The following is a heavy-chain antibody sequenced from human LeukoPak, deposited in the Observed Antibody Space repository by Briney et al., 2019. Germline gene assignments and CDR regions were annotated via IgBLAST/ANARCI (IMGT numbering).Heavy chain of an antibody. CDR3: ARVGDSSSWYSWFDP. J-gene: IGHJ5*02. Sequence: GGSLRLSCETSGFTLKNYWMSWLRRAPGKGLEWVSRSKYDGSTAMYAESVKGRFTISRDNAKNSLYLQMNSLRAEDTALYHCARVGDSSSWYSWFDPWGQGTLVTVSS. D-gene: IGHD6-13*01. V-gene: IGHV3-74*03. CDR1: GFTLKNYW. CDR2: SKYDGSTA.